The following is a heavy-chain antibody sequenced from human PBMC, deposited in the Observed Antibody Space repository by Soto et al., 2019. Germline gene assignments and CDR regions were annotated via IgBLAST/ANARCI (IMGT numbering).Heavy chain of an antibody. V-gene: IGHV4-34*01. CDR2: INHSGST. Sequence: SETLSLTCAVYGGSFSGYYWSWIRQPPGKGLEWIGEINHSGSTNYNPSLKSRVTISVDTSKNQFSLKLSSVTAADTAVYYCARGSRYYDSSGYSQSGYWGQGTLVTVSS. CDR1: GGSFSGYY. CDR3: ARGSRYYDSSGYSQSGY. D-gene: IGHD3-22*01. J-gene: IGHJ4*02.